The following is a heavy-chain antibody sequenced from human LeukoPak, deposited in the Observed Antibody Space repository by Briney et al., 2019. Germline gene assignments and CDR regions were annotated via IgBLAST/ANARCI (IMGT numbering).Heavy chain of an antibody. CDR3: AREGGPYRPLDY. Sequence: SGALSLTCGVSGGSITNTNYWTWVRQPPGKGLEWIGEVNLQGSTNYNPSLMGRVAIAVDTSENHISLQLTSVTAADTAVYYCAREGGPYRPLDYSGQGTLVTVSS. V-gene: IGHV4-4*02. CDR1: GGSITNTNY. CDR2: VNLQGST. J-gene: IGHJ4*02.